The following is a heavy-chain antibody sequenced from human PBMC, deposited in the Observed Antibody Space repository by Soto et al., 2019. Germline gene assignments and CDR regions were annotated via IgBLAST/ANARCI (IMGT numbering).Heavy chain of an antibody. CDR1: GFSFGNYD. CDR2: IWFDGSNK. D-gene: IGHD4-17*01. J-gene: IGHJ5*01. Sequence: GGSLRLSCAASGFSFGNYDVHWVRQSPGKGLEWVAVIWFDGSNKNYADSVKGRFTISRDNSKSTLYLQMNSLRAEDTAVYYCTRDSDYGDMKWFDPWGQGTPVTAPQ. V-gene: IGHV3-33*01. CDR3: TRDSDYGDMKWFDP.